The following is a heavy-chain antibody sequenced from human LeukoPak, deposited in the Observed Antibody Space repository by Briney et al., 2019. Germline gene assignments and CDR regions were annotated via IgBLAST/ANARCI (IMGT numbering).Heavy chain of an antibody. J-gene: IGHJ5*02. CDR3: ARGDGGSYQGRLDH. V-gene: IGHV3-74*01. Sequence: GGSVRLSCAASGFTFSSCWMHWVRQAPGKGLVWVSRIKSDDSSTSYADSVKGRFTISRDNAKNTLYLQMNSLRAEDTAVYYCARGDGGSYQGRLDHWGQESVLTVSS. CDR2: IKSDDSST. D-gene: IGHD1-26*01. CDR1: GFTFSSCW.